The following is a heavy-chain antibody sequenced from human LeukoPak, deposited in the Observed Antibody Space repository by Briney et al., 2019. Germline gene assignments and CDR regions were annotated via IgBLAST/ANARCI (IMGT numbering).Heavy chain of an antibody. V-gene: IGHV3-48*04. D-gene: IGHD2-21*01. CDR3: ARIEAYCGSGGCYEAFDY. Sequence: GGSLRLSCAASGFTFSSYGMHWVRQAPGKGLEWVSYSSNIPTTTFYAESVRGRFTISRDNAKNSLYLQMNSLRAEDTAVYYCARIEAYCGSGGCYEAFDYWGQGTLVTVSS. CDR2: SSNIPTTT. J-gene: IGHJ4*02. CDR1: GFTFSSYG.